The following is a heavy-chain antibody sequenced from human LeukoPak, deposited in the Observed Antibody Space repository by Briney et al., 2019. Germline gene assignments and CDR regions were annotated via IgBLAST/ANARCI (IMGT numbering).Heavy chain of an antibody. CDR2: IRGSGGSA. Sequence: GGSLRLSCAVSGFTLSSYAMSWVRQAPGKGLEWVSGIRGSGGSAYSADSVKGRFTISRDNSKNTLYLQMNSLRAEDTAVYYCAKHYDGGYGGMDVWGQGTTAAVSS. V-gene: IGHV3-23*01. CDR1: GFTLSSYA. J-gene: IGHJ6*02. D-gene: IGHD3-22*01. CDR3: AKHYDGGYGGMDV.